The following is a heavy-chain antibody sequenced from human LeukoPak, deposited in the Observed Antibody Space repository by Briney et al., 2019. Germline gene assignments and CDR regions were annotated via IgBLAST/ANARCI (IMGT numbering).Heavy chain of an antibody. J-gene: IGHJ3*02. CDR3: ARSTPDDAFDI. V-gene: IGHV4-59*08. CDR2: IYYSGST. CDR1: GGSISSYY. D-gene: IGHD2-2*01. Sequence: SKTLSLTCTVSGGSISSYYWSWIRQPPGKGLEWIGYIYYSGSTNYNPSLKSRVTISVDTSKNQFSLKLSSVTAADTAVYYCARSTPDDAFDIWGQGTMVTVSS.